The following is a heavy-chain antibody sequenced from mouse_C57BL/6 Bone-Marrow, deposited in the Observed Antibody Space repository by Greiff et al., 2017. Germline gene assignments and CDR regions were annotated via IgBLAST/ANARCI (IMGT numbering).Heavy chain of an antibody. CDR2: IDPENGDT. CDR3: TTYYYGSSFFDY. D-gene: IGHD1-1*01. J-gene: IGHJ2*01. Sequence: EVQLQQSGAELVRPGASVKLSCTASGFNIKDDYMHWVKQRPEQGLEWIGWIDPENGDTEYASKVQGKATITADTSSNTAYLQLSSLTSEDTAVYYCTTYYYGSSFFDYWGQGTTLTVSS. CDR1: GFNIKDDY. V-gene: IGHV14-4*01.